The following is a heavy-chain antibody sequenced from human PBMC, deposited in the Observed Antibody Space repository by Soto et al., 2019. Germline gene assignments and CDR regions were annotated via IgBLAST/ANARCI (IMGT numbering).Heavy chain of an antibody. CDR3: EVTTGY. CDR2: VSPENRNA. Sequence: ASVKVSCKTSGYTFTEYDINWVRQAPGQGLEYMGWVSPENRNAGYAPQFRGRVSMTADASINTVYLELTTLTYEDTAVYYCEVTTGYWGQGTMVTVSS. D-gene: IGHD4-17*01. V-gene: IGHV1-8*01. CDR1: GYTFTEYD. J-gene: IGHJ4*02.